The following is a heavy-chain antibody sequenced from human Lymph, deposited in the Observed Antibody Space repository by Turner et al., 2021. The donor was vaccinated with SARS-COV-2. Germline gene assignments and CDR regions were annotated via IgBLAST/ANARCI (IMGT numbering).Heavy chain of an antibody. CDR3: ARDSSGSGTLDY. CDR2: ISYDGSNK. D-gene: IGHD3-10*01. J-gene: IGHJ4*02. CDR1: GFTFNNYP. V-gene: IGHV3-30-3*01. Sequence: QVQLVESGGGVVKPGRSLRLSCAASGFTFNNYPMHWVRQAPGKGLEWVAVISYDGSNKYYADSVKGRFTISRDNSKNTLYLQMNSLRAEDTAVYYCARDSSGSGTLDYWGQGTLVTVSS.